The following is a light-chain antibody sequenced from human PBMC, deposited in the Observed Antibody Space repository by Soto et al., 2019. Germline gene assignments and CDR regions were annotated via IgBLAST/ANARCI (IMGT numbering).Light chain of an antibody. Sequence: QSVLTQPPSASGTPGQRVTISCSGSSSNIGSNYVYWYQQLPGTAPKLLIYRNNQRPSGVPDRFSGSKSGTSASLAISGLRSEDEADYYCAAWDDRLRGVFGGGTQLTVL. CDR3: AAWDDRLRGV. V-gene: IGLV1-47*01. CDR2: RNN. CDR1: SSNIGSNY. J-gene: IGLJ7*01.